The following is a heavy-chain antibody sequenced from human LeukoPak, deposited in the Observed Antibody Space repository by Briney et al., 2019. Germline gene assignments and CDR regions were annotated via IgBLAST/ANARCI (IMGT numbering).Heavy chain of an antibody. J-gene: IGHJ4*02. CDR3: ARPAYCSSTSCSIGSYFDY. V-gene: IGHV5-51*01. D-gene: IGHD2-2*01. Sequence: GESLKISCKGSGYSFTSYWIGWVRQMPGKGLEWMVIIYPGDSDTRYSPSFQGRVTISADKSISTAYLQWSSLKASDTAMYYCARPAYCSSTSCSIGSYFDYWGQGTLVTVSS. CDR2: IYPGDSDT. CDR1: GYSFTSYW.